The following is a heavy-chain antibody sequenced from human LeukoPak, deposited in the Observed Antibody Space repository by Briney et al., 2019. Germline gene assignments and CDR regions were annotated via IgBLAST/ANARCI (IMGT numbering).Heavy chain of an antibody. J-gene: IGHJ5*02. D-gene: IGHD6-13*01. V-gene: IGHV3-21*01. Sequence: GGSLRLSCAASGFTFSSYSMNRVRQAPGKGLEWVSSISSSSSYIYYADSVKGRFTISRDNAKNSLYLQMNSLRAEDTAVYYCARDSGSSWYWFDPWGQGTLVTVSS. CDR2: ISSSSSYI. CDR3: ARDSGSSWYWFDP. CDR1: GFTFSSYS.